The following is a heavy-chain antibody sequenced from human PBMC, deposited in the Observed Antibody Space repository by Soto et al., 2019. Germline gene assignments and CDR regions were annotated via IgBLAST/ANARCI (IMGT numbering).Heavy chain of an antibody. J-gene: IGHJ4*02. CDR2: IFHSGST. CDR1: GGSIGNGGYS. CDR3: ARGTAQPYYFDS. Sequence: QLQLQESGSGLVKPSQTLSLTCAVSGGSIGNGGYSWSWIRQPPGKGLEWIGNIFHSGSTYYNPSLKSRVTMSVDTSKNQFSLDLSSMTAADTAVYYCARGTAQPYYFDSWGQGTLVTVSS. V-gene: IGHV4-30-2*01.